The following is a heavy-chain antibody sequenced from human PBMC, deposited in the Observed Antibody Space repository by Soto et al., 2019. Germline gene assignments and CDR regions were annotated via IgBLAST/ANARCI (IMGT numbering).Heavy chain of an antibody. J-gene: IGHJ6*02. CDR2: IYYSGST. Sequence: SETLSLTCTVSGGSISSGGYYWSWIRQHPGKGLEWIGYIYYSGSTYYNPSLKGRVTISVDTSKNQFSLKLSSVTAADTAVYYCARDRIQLWSTYYYYYYGMDVWGQGTTVTVSS. CDR1: GGSISSGGYY. V-gene: IGHV4-31*03. D-gene: IGHD5-18*01. CDR3: ARDRIQLWSTYYYYYYGMDV.